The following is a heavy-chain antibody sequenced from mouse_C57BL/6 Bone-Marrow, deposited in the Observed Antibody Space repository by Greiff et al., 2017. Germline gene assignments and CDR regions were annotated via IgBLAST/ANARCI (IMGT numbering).Heavy chain of an antibody. Sequence: EVMLVESGGGLVQPGGSLKLSCAASGFTFSDYGMAWVRQAPRKGPEWVAFISNLAYSIYYADTVTGRFTISRENAKNTLYLEMSSLRSEDTAMYYCARHPQFITTGVSHYAMDYWGQGTSVTVSS. CDR1: GFTFSDYG. CDR2: ISNLAYSI. V-gene: IGHV5-15*04. D-gene: IGHD1-1*01. CDR3: ARHPQFITTGVSHYAMDY. J-gene: IGHJ4*01.